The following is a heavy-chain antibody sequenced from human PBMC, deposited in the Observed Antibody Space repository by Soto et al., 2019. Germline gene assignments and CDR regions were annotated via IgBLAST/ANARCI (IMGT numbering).Heavy chain of an antibody. Sequence: EVKLLESGGGLAQPGGSLRLSCVGSGFTFDSYAISWVRQAPGERLQWIAAISGSADGTDYAHSVRGRFTIARANAKKTVHLQMATLRVEDTAVYFCAKDTVGGYSFWSGYYSDGLDVWGQGTLVTVS. CDR2: ISGSADGT. CDR3: AKDTVGGYSFWSGYYSDGLDV. CDR1: GFTFDSYA. V-gene: IGHV3-23*01. D-gene: IGHD3-3*01. J-gene: IGHJ3*01.